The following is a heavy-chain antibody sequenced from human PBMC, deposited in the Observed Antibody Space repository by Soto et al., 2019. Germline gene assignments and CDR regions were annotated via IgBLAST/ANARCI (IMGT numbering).Heavy chain of an antibody. J-gene: IGHJ4*02. V-gene: IGHV3-23*01. CDR3: AKGNRYYYDSSGYSFFDY. CDR1: GVTFSSYA. Sequence: PGGSLRLSCAASGVTFSSYAMSWVRQAPGQGLDWVSSISGTGGSTYYADSVKGRFTISRDNSKNTLYLQMNSLRAEDTAVYFCAKGNRYYYDSSGYSFFDYWGQGTLVTVSS. D-gene: IGHD3-22*01. CDR2: ISGTGGST.